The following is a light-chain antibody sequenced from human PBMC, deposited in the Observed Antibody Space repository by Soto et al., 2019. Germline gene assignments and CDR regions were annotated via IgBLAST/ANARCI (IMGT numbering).Light chain of an antibody. CDR2: KAS. CDR1: QSINSW. V-gene: IGKV1-5*03. Sequence: DIRMTQSPSTLSAAVGDRVTITCRASQSINSWLAWYQQKPGKAPKLLIYKASSLESGVPSRFSGGESGTEFTLTISSLQPDDFATYYCQQYDSFWTFGQGTKVEVK. J-gene: IGKJ1*01. CDR3: QQYDSFWT.